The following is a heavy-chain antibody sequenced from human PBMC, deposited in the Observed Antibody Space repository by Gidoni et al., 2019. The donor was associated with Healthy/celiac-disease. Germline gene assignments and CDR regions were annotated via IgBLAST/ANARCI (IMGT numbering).Heavy chain of an antibody. J-gene: IGHJ2*01. CDR3: GPAAVYHWYFDL. D-gene: IGHD6-25*01. Sequence: EGKLVESGGGLMINREKVKISCKVPGYTFTYYYMHWVQQAPGKGLEWMGLVDPEDGETIYAEKFQGRVTITAYTPTDTAYMCLSSLISEGTAAYYGGPAAVYHWYFDLWGHGTLVTVSS. CDR2: VDPEDGET. CDR1: GYTFTYYY. V-gene: IGHV1-69-2*01.